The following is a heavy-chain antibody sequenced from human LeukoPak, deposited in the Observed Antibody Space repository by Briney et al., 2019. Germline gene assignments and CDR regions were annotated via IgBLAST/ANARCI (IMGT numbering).Heavy chain of an antibody. CDR2: ISVYNGDT. CDR3: ARSVPSDY. V-gene: IGHV1-18*01. CDR1: GYTFTSFG. Sequence: ASVKVSCKTSGYTFTSFGISWVRQAPGQGLEWMGWISVYNGDTNFAQKFQDRVTMTTDTSTSTVYMELGNLRSDDTAVYYCARSVPSDYWGQGTLVTVSS. J-gene: IGHJ4*02.